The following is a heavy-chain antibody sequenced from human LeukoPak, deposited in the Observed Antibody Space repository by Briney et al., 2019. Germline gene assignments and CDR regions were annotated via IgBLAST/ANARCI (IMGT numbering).Heavy chain of an antibody. CDR3: ARDVDRLAKSYYYYYMDV. CDR1: GYTFTSYG. D-gene: IGHD3-3*02. J-gene: IGHJ6*03. CDR2: ISAYNGNT. V-gene: IGHV1-18*01. Sequence: GASVKVSCKASGYTFTSYGISWVRQAPGQGLEWMGWISAYNGNTNYAQKLQGRVTMTTDASTSTAYMELRSLRSDDTAVYYCARDVDRLAKSYYYYYMDVWGKGPTVTVSS.